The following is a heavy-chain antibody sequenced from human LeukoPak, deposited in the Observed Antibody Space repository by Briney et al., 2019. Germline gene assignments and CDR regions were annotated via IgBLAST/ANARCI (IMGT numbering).Heavy chain of an antibody. D-gene: IGHD3-3*01. CDR2: IYTSGST. CDR3: ARGQRAHVEWSNYMDV. Sequence: SETLSLTCTVSGGSISSYDWSWIRQPAGKGLEWIGRIYTSGSTNYNPSLKSRVTISVDTSKNQFSLKLSSVTAADTAVYYCARGQRAHVEWSNYMDVWGKGTTVIVSS. J-gene: IGHJ6*03. CDR1: GGSISSYD. V-gene: IGHV4-4*07.